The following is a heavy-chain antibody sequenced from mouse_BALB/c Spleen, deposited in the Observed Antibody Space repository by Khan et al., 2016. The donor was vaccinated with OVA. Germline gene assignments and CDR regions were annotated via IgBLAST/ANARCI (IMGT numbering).Heavy chain of an antibody. CDR1: GYTFSNYW. V-gene: IGHV1-69*02. D-gene: IGHD2-14*01. Sequence: QVQLKQSGTELVRPGASVKLSCKASGYTFSNYWINWVKQRPGQGLEWIGNIYPSDSYTNYNQNFKDKATLTVDKSSNTAYMQLSSPTSEDSAVYYCSREVRLQYYAMDYWGQGTSVTVSS. CDR2: IYPSDSYT. J-gene: IGHJ4*01. CDR3: SREVRLQYYAMDY.